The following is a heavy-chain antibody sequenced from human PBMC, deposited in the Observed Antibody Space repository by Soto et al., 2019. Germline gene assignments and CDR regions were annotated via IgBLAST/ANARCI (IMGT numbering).Heavy chain of an antibody. D-gene: IGHD2-21*01. J-gene: IGHJ6*02. CDR2: IYGGGST. CDR3: AGEPGEHYYGMDV. CDR1: GGFISTNNYY. Sequence: SETLSLTCTFSGGFISTNNYYWTWIRQPPGKGLEWIGYIYGGGSTNYNPSLKSRVAISVDTSKNQFSLKLSSVTAADTAVYYCAGEPGEHYYGMDVWGQGTTVTVSS. V-gene: IGHV4-61*01.